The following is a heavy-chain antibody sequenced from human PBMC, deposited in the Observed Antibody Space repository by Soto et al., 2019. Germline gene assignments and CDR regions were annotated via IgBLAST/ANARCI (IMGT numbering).Heavy chain of an antibody. D-gene: IGHD3-9*01. J-gene: IGHJ4*02. CDR1: GGSISSYY. Sequence: SETLSLTCTVSGGSISSYYWSWIRQPPGKGLEWIGYIYYSGSTNYNPSLKSRVTISVDTSKNQFSLKLSSVTAADTAVYYCASAVLNYDILTGYYNVLGGFFDYWGQGTLVTVSS. V-gene: IGHV4-59*08. CDR2: IYYSGST. CDR3: ASAVLNYDILTGYYNVLGGFFDY.